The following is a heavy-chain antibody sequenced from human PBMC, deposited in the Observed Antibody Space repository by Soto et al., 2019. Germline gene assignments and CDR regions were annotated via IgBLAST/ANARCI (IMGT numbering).Heavy chain of an antibody. CDR2: ISYDGSNK. Sequence: QVQLVESGGGVVQPGRSLRLSCAASGFTFSSYGMHWVRQAPGKGLEWVAVISYDGSNKYYADSVKGRFTISRDNSKSTRYLQRNSLRDEETAVYYWAKEGGEADDTWFDPWGQGTLVTVS. CDR3: AKEGGEADDTWFDP. CDR1: GFTFSSYG. D-gene: IGHD3-16*01. V-gene: IGHV3-30*18. J-gene: IGHJ5*02.